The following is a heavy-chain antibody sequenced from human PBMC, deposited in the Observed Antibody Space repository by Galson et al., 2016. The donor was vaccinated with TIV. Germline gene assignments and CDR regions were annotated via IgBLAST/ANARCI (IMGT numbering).Heavy chain of an antibody. CDR1: GYTLTSYY. D-gene: IGHD4-17*01. CDR2: INPSGGST. J-gene: IGHJ4*02. Sequence: QSGAEVKNPGTSVKVSCKASGYTLTSYYMHWVRQAPGQGPEWMGIINPSGGSTSYAQKFQGRVTMTRDTSTRTVYMELSSLRSEDTAVYYCVRGYGDHDYWGQGTLVTVSS. V-gene: IGHV1-46*01. CDR3: VRGYGDHDY.